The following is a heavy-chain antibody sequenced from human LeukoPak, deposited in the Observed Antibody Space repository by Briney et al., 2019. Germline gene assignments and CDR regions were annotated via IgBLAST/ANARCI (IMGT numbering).Heavy chain of an antibody. V-gene: IGHV4-59*01. Sequence: SETLSLTCTVSGGSISSYYWSWIRQPPGKGLEWIGYIYYSGSTNYNPSLKSRVTISVDTSKNQFSLKLSSVTAADTAVYYCARGEVAPTDYWGQGTLVTVSS. D-gene: IGHD2-15*01. J-gene: IGHJ4*02. CDR3: ARGEVAPTDY. CDR1: GGSISSYY. CDR2: IYYSGST.